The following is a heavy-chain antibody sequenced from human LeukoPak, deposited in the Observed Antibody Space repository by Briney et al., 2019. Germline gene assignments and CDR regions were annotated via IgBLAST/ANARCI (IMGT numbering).Heavy chain of an antibody. V-gene: IGHV1-46*01. D-gene: IGHD3-10*01. Sequence: ASVKVSCKASGYTFTSYYMHWVRQAPGQGLEWMGIINPSGGSTSYAQKFQGRVTMTRDMSTSTVYMELSSLRSDDTAVYYCARRFGESTAHYYYYMDVWGKGTTVTISS. CDR2: INPSGGST. J-gene: IGHJ6*03. CDR3: ARRFGESTAHYYYYMDV. CDR1: GYTFTSYY.